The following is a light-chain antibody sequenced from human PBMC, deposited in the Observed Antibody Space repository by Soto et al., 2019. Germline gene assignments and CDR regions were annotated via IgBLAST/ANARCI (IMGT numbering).Light chain of an antibody. CDR3: HQRSNWPPS. V-gene: IGKV3-11*01. J-gene: IGKJ3*01. Sequence: EIVLTQSPGTLSLSPGERATLSCRASQSVSSLLAWYQQKPGQAPRLLIYDASNRATGIPARFSGSGSGTDFNLTISSLEPEDFAIYYCHQRSNWPPSFGPGTTVDI. CDR1: QSVSSL. CDR2: DAS.